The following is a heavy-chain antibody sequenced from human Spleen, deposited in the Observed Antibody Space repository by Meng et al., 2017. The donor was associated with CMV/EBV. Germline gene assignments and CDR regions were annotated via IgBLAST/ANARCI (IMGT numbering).Heavy chain of an antibody. CDR1: GFTFSSYA. Sequence: GGSLRLSCAASGFTFSSYAMSWVRQAPGKGLEWVSGISWNSDNIGYADSVKGRFTISRDNAKNSLYLQMNSLRAEDTALYYCAKDSSSNGWYDAFDIWGQGTMVT. CDR2: ISWNSDNI. V-gene: IGHV3-9*01. J-gene: IGHJ3*02. D-gene: IGHD6-19*01. CDR3: AKDSSSNGWYDAFDI.